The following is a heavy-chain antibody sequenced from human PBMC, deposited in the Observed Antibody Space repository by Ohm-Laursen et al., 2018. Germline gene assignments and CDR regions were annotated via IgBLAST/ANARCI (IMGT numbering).Heavy chain of an antibody. CDR3: AKSSSSWYYYYYGMDV. CDR2: ISYDGSNK. Sequence: RLSCAASGFTFSSYGMHWVRQAPGKGLEWVAVISYDGSNKYYADSVKGRFTISRDNSKNTLYLQMNSLRAEDTAVYYCAKSSSSWYYYYYGMDVWGQGTTVTVSS. J-gene: IGHJ6*02. CDR1: GFTFSSYG. D-gene: IGHD6-13*01. V-gene: IGHV3-30*18.